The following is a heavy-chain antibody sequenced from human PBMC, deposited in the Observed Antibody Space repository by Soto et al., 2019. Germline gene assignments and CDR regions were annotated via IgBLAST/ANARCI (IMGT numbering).Heavy chain of an antibody. V-gene: IGHV3-15*01. CDR3: TTGIYGDYVKDY. Sequence: EVQLVESGGGLVKPGGSLRLSCAASGFTFSNAWMSWVRQAPGKGLEWVGRIKSKTDGGTTDYAAPVKGRFTISRDDSKNTLYLQMNSLKTEDTSVYYCTTGIYGDYVKDYWGQGTRVTVSS. CDR2: IKSKTDGGTT. D-gene: IGHD4-17*01. CDR1: GFTFSNAW. J-gene: IGHJ4*02.